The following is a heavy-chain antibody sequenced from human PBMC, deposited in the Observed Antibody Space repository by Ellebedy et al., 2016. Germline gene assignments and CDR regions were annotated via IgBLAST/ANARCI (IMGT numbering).Heavy chain of an antibody. J-gene: IGHJ4*02. CDR3: VTELRGSLHN. V-gene: IGHV3-15*01. D-gene: IGHD3-10*01. CDR2: IKSKTNGGTT. CDR1: GFTFSSHA. Sequence: GGSLRLSCEASGFTFSSHAMSWVRQAPGRGLEWVGLIKSKTNGGTTDYAAPVRGRFTISRDDSKDMLYLQMNSLNTEDTAEYYCVTELRGSLHNWGQGALVSVSS.